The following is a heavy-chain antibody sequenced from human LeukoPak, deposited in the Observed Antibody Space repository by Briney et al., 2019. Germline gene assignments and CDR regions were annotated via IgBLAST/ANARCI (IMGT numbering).Heavy chain of an antibody. CDR3: ARGKRGYSSSWYDY. CDR1: GGSISSSNYY. Sequence: PSETLSLTCTVSGGSISSSNYYWVWIRQPPGKGLEWIGEINHSGSTNYNPSLKSRVTISVDTSKNQFSLKLSSVTAADTAVYYCARGKRGYSSSWYDYWGQGTLVTVSS. CDR2: INHSGST. D-gene: IGHD6-13*01. V-gene: IGHV4-39*07. J-gene: IGHJ4*02.